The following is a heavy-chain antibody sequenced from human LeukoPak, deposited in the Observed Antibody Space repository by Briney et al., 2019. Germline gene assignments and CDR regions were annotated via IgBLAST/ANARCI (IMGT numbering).Heavy chain of an antibody. D-gene: IGHD6-13*01. Sequence: GRSLLLSCSASGFSFIGYDMHWVRHATGKGLEGVAVISYDGSNKYYADSVTGRFTISTDNSKNTLYLQMNSLRAEDTAVYYCARGPGGIAAAAHDWGHGTLVTVSS. V-gene: IGHV3-30-3*01. CDR3: ARGPGGIAAAAHD. CDR2: ISYDGSNK. CDR1: GFSFIGYD. J-gene: IGHJ4*01.